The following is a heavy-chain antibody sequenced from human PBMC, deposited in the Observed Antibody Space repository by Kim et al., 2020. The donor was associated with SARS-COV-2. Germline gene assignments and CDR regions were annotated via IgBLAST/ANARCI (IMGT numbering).Heavy chain of an antibody. J-gene: IGHJ4*02. CDR3: AREVTYFGAGTSLFDY. Sequence: PSLTGRVTISIDTSKNQFSLKLKSLTAADAAVYYCAREVTYFGAGTSLFDYWGQGTLVTVSS. V-gene: IGHV4-59*01. D-gene: IGHD6-19*01.